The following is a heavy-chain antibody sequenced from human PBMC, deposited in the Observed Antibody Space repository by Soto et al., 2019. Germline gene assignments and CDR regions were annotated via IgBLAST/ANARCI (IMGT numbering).Heavy chain of an antibody. CDR1: VGTFSSYA. CDR2: IIPIFGTA. J-gene: IGHJ1*01. D-gene: IGHD3-22*01. Sequence: QVQLVQSGAEVKKPGSSVKVSCKASVGTFSSYAISWVRQAPGQGLEWMGGIIPIFGTANYAQKFQGRVTITADKSTSPADMELSSLRSEDTAVYYCAIDGYYDSSGYWTKAEYFQHWGQGTLVNVSS. CDR3: AIDGYYDSSGYWTKAEYFQH. V-gene: IGHV1-69*06.